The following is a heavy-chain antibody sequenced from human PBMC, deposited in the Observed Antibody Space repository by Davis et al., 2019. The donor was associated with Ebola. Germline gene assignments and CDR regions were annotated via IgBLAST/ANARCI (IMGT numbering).Heavy chain of an antibody. J-gene: IGHJ3*02. CDR3: AKDTSNIWFDI. Sequence: GESLKISCAASGFTFSNYAMHWVRQAPGKGPEWLAVISHDGNYKYYADSVKGRFTISRDNSKNTLYLQTNSLRDADTAIYSCAKDTSNIWFDIWGQGTMVTVSS. CDR1: GFTFSNYA. CDR2: ISHDGNYK. V-gene: IGHV3-30*18. D-gene: IGHD1-26*01.